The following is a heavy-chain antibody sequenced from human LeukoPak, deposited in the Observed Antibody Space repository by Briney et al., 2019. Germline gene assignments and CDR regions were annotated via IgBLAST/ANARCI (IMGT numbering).Heavy chain of an antibody. V-gene: IGHV1-2*02. CDR3: ERDRASGDGYKKLGLDI. CDR2: INPNSGGT. J-gene: IGHJ3*02. D-gene: IGHD5-24*01. CDR1: AYTFTVYY. Sequence: ASVKVSCKASAYTFTVYYMHWVRQAPGQGLEWMGWINPNSGGTNYAQKFQGRVTMTRDTSISTAYMELSRLRSDDTAVYYCERDRASGDGYKKLGLDIWGQGTMVTVSS.